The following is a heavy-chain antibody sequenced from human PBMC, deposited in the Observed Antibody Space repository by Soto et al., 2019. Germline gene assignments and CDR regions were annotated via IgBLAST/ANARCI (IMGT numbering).Heavy chain of an antibody. J-gene: IGHJ4*02. CDR3: ARGSSMISN. D-gene: IGHD3-16*01. CDR1: GFTFSNYE. Sequence: PGGSLRLSCAASGFTFSNYEMNWVRLAPGRGLEWVSYMNGVGCVIYYRDSVKGRFTVSRDNAKNALYLQMNSLRAEDTGVYYCARGSSMISNWGQGTQVTVAS. CDR2: MNGVGCVI. V-gene: IGHV3-48*03.